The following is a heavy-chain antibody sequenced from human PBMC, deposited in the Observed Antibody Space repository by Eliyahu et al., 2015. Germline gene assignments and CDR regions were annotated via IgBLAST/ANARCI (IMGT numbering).Heavy chain of an antibody. J-gene: IGHJ4*02. CDR2: ISPRGTYK. Sequence: EVQLVESGGGLXKPGGSLRLSXVPSGFXFRTXAMNXVRQAPEKGLELVASISPRGTYKYYSDSVTGRLTISRDDAKSSLYLQMNSLRVEDTAIYYCARDLTGESGYLGYWGQGTPVTVSA. CDR1: GFXFRTXA. D-gene: IGHD3-9*01. V-gene: IGHV3-21*02. CDR3: ARDLTGESGYLGY.